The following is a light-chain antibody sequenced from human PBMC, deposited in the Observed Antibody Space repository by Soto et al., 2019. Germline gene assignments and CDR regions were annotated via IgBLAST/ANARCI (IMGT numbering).Light chain of an antibody. CDR3: SSYAGSNNVVV. J-gene: IGLJ2*01. CDR2: EVS. Sequence: QSVLTQPPSASGSPGQSVTISCTGTSSDIGGYNYVSWYQQHPGTAPKLMIYEVSQRPSGVPDRFSGSKSGNTASLTVSGLQAEDEADYYCSSYAGSNNVVVFGGGTQLTVL. V-gene: IGLV2-8*01. CDR1: SSDIGGYNY.